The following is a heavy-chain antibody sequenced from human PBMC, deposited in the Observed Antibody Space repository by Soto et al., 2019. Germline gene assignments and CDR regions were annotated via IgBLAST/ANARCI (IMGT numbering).Heavy chain of an antibody. CDR2: ILPLFAPA. CDR1: GGSFGGYG. CDR3: ARGGRNTAEAY. D-gene: IGHD5-18*01. V-gene: IGHV1-69*05. Sequence: SVKVSCKASGGSFGGYGLSWVRQAPGQGLEWMGGILPLFAPANYAQKFQGRVTITTDTSASAAYLEVHSLRSDDTAVYYCARGGRNTAEAYWGQGTLVTVSS. J-gene: IGHJ4*02.